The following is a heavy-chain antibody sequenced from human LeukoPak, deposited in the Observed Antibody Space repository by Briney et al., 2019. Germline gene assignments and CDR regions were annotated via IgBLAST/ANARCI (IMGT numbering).Heavy chain of an antibody. CDR3: ARAVTPGLYYFDY. CDR2: INPNSGGT. V-gene: IGHV1-2*02. CDR1: GYTFTGYY. D-gene: IGHD4-17*01. J-gene: IGHJ4*02. Sequence: ASVKVSCKASGYTFTGYYMHWVRQAPGQGREWMGWINPNSGGTNYAQKFQGRVTMTRNTSISTAYMELSSLRSEDTAVYYCARAVTPGLYYFDYWGQGTLVTVSS.